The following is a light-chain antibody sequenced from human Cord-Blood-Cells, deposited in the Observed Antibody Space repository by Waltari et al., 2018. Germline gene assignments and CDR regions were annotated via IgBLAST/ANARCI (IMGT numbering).Light chain of an antibody. Sequence: QSALTQPASVSGSPGQSITISCTGTSSDVGSYNLVSCYQQHPGKAPKRMIYEGSKRPSGVLNRFSGSKAGNTAPLTFCGREAEDEADYYCCSYAGSSTWVFGGGTKLTVL. CDR1: SSDVGSYNL. CDR3: CSYAGSSTWV. J-gene: IGLJ3*02. V-gene: IGLV2-23*01. CDR2: EGS.